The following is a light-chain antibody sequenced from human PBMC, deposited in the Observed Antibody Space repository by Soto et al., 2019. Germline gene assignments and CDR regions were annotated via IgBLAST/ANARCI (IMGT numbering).Light chain of an antibody. CDR2: KGT. CDR1: SSDVGAYDS. Sequence: QSALAQPASVSGSPGQSITISCTGTSSDVGAYDSVSWYQQHPHKAPQLIIYKGTQRPSGVSNRFSGSTSGNAASLTISGLQADDEADYFCCSSAPESTYVCRTGTKVTDL. J-gene: IGLJ1*01. V-gene: IGLV2-23*01. CDR3: CSSAPESTYV.